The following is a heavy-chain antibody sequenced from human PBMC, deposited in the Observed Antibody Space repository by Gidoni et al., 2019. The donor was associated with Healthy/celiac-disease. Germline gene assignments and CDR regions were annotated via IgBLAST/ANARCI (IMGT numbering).Heavy chain of an antibody. J-gene: IGHJ4*02. CDR2: ISSSSSYI. D-gene: IGHD2-15*01. CDR1: GLTFSSSS. Sequence: EVQLVEPGGGLVKPGGSLRLSCAASGLTFSSSSMNWVRQAPGKGLEWVSSISSSSSYIYYADSVKGRFTISRDNAKNSLYLQMNSLRAEDTAVYYCASGYCSGGSCYRVGSGNYWGQGTLVTVSS. CDR3: ASGYCSGGSCYRVGSGNY. V-gene: IGHV3-21*01.